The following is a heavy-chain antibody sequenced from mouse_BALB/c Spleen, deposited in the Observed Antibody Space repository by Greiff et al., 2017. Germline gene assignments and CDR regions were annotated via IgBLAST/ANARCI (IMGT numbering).Heavy chain of an antibody. CDR3: ARGPYDFYFDY. J-gene: IGHJ2*01. CDR1: GFTFSSYA. CDR2: ISSGGST. Sequence: EVKLMESGGGLVKPGGSLKLSCAASGFTFSSYAMSWVRQTPEKRLEWVASISSGGSTYYPDSVKGRFTISRDNARNILYLQMSSLRSEDTAMYYCARGPYDFYFDYWGQGTTLTVSS. D-gene: IGHD2-4*01. V-gene: IGHV5-6-5*01.